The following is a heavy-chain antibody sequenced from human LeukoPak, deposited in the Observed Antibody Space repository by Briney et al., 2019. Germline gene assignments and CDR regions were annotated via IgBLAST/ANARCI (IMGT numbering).Heavy chain of an antibody. CDR2: IWYDGSKK. CDR1: GFTFSSYG. J-gene: IGHJ6*02. D-gene: IGHD4-4*01. V-gene: IGHV3-33*01. CDR3: ARDPDVDYSNSPFIGYYYYGMDV. Sequence: PGRSLRLSCAASGFTFSSYGMHWVRQAPGKGLEWVAVIWYDGSKKYYADSVKGRFTISRVNSKNTPDLQMNSLRAEDTAVYYCARDPDVDYSNSPFIGYYYYGMDVWGQGTTVTVSS.